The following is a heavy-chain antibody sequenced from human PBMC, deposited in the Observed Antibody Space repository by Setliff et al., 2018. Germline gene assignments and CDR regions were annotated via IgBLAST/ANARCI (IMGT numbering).Heavy chain of an antibody. V-gene: IGHV3-20*04. D-gene: IGHD2-2*01. CDR2: INKDGDGT. CDR3: ARAHSSTLSVHDY. Sequence: PGGSLRLSCVASGFTFGDSAMSWVRQAPGRGLVWVSGINKDGDGTRYADSVKGRFTISRDNAKNSLYLQMNSLRAEDTAVYYCARAHSSTLSVHDYWGQGTLVTVSS. CDR1: GFTFGDSA. J-gene: IGHJ4*02.